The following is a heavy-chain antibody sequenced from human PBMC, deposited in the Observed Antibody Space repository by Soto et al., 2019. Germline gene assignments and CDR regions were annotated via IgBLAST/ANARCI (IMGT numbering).Heavy chain of an antibody. Sequence: SETLSLTCAVYGGSFSGYYWIWIRQPPGKGLEWIGEINHSGSTNYNPSLKSRVTISVDTSKNQFSLKLSSVTAADTAVYYCARGEDSTLEAAAGPSFVRYWGQGTLVTLSS. CDR3: ARGEDSTLEAAAGPSFVRY. CDR1: GGSFSGYY. J-gene: IGHJ4*02. D-gene: IGHD6-13*01. V-gene: IGHV4-34*01. CDR2: INHSGST.